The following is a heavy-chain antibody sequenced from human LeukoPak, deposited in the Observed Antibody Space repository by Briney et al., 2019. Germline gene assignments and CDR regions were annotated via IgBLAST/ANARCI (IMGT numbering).Heavy chain of an antibody. CDR2: INPNSGGT. D-gene: IGHD6-19*01. CDR1: GYTFTGYY. J-gene: IGHJ4*02. CDR3: ARDRTRTGYSSGWCHDY. Sequence: ASVKVSCKASGYTFTGYYMHWVGQAPGQGLEWMGWINPNSGGTNYAQKFQGRVTMTRDTSISTAYMELSRLRSDDTAVYYCARDRTRTGYSSGWCHDYWGQGALVTVSS. V-gene: IGHV1-2*02.